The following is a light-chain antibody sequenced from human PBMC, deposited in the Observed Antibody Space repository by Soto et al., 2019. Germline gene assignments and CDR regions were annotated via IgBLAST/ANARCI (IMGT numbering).Light chain of an antibody. CDR2: EVS. CDR3: SSYAGSNNFGV. Sequence: QSVLTQPPSASESPGQSVTISCTGTSSDVGGYNYVSWYQQHPGKAPKLMIYEVSKRPSGVPDRFSGSKSGNTACLTVSGLQAENEADYYCSSYAGSNNFGVFGTGSKLTVL. J-gene: IGLJ1*01. V-gene: IGLV2-8*01. CDR1: SSDVGGYNY.